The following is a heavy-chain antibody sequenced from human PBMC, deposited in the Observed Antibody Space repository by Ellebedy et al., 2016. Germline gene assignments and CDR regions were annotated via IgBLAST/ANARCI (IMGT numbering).Heavy chain of an antibody. CDR2: INHSGRT. CDR3: ARTLIGEVDF. D-gene: IGHD4-17*01. V-gene: IGHV4-34*01. CDR1: GAPFSGYY. Sequence: SETLSLXCAVYGAPFSGYYWTWIRQPPGKGLEWLGEINHSGRTRHNPSLKSRITISVETSKNQFSLKLNSVTAADTATYYCARTLIGEVDFWGQGVLVTVSS. J-gene: IGHJ4*02.